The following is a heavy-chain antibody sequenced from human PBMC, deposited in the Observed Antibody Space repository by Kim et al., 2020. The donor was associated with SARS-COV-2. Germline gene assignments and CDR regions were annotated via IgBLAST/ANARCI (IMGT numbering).Heavy chain of an antibody. Sequence: AHGFTGRFVFSLDTSVSTAYLQISSLKAEDTAVYYCAREGYSSGWYHFDYWGQGTLVTVSS. CDR3: AREGYSSGWYHFDY. V-gene: IGHV7-4-1*02. D-gene: IGHD6-19*01. J-gene: IGHJ4*02.